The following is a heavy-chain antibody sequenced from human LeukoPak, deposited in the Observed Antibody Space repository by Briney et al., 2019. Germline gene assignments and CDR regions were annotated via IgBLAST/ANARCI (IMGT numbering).Heavy chain of an antibody. V-gene: IGHV3-9*01. CDR3: AKGVSPFTVTTDY. CDR1: GFTFDDYA. CDR2: ISWNSGSI. D-gene: IGHD4-17*01. Sequence: GGSLRLSCAASGFTFDDYAMHWVRQAPGKGLEWVSGISWNSGSIGYADSVKGRFTISRDNAKNTLYLQMNSLRAEDTAVYYCAKGVSPFTVTTDYWGQGTLVTVSS. J-gene: IGHJ4*02.